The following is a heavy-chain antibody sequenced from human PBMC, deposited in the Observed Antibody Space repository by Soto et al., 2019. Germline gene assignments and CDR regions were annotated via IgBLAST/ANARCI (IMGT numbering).Heavy chain of an antibody. CDR1: GFTFSSYA. CDR3: AKERSSGWSFDY. V-gene: IGHV3-30-3*01. Sequence: GGSLRLSCAASGFTFSSYAMHWVRQAPGKGLEWVAVISYDGSNKYYADSVKGRFTISRDNSKNTLYLQMNSLRAEDTAVFYCAKERSSGWSFDYWGQRTLVTVSS. J-gene: IGHJ4*02. CDR2: ISYDGSNK. D-gene: IGHD6-19*01.